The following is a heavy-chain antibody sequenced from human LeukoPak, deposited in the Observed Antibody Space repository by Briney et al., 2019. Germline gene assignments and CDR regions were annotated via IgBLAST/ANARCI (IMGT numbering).Heavy chain of an antibody. D-gene: IGHD1-1*01. CDR2: IIPIFGTA. CDR1: GGTFSSYA. V-gene: IGHV1-69*13. Sequence: SVKVPCKASGGTFSSYAISWVRQAPGQGLEWMGGIIPIFGTANYAQKFQGRVTITADESTSTAYMELSSLRSEDTAVYYCAIFHNWNDPRSYYYYGMDVWGKGTTVTVSS. CDR3: AIFHNWNDPRSYYYYGMDV. J-gene: IGHJ6*04.